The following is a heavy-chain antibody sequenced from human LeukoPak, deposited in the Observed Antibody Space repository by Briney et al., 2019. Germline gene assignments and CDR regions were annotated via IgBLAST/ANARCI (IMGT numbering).Heavy chain of an antibody. D-gene: IGHD2-21*02. CDR2: IKEDGSEK. CDR3: ARSYSGDCIYFDY. CDR1: GFTFSTYW. V-gene: IGHV3-7*01. Sequence: GGSLRLSCAASGFTFSTYWMTWVRQAPGKGLEWVANIKEDGSEKYYVDSVKGRFTISRDNAKNSLYLLMISVRAEDTAVYYCARSYSGDCIYFDYWGQGTLVTVSS. J-gene: IGHJ4*02.